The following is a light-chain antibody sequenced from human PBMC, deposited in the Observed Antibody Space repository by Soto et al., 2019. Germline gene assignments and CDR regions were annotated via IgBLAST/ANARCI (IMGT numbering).Light chain of an antibody. CDR2: EVS. J-gene: IGLJ2*01. CDR3: SSYAGSNIVV. Sequence: QSALTQPPSASGSPGQSVTISCTGTSSDVGGDNFVTWYQQHPGKAPKLMIYEVSERPAGVPDRFSGSNSVNTASLTVSGLEAEDEADYYCSSYAGSNIVVFGGGTKVTVL. V-gene: IGLV2-8*01. CDR1: SSDVGGDNF.